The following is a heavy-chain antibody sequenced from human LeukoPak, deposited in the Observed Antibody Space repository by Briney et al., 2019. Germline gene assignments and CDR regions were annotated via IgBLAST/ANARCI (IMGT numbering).Heavy chain of an antibody. J-gene: IGHJ4*02. CDR3: ARDLSSYGDPFDY. D-gene: IGHD4-17*01. V-gene: IGHV3-7*01. CDR1: GFTFSSYW. Sequence: AGSLRLSCAASGFTFSSYWMSWVRQAPGKGLEWVANIKQDGSEKYYVDSVKGRFTISRDNAKNSLYLQMNSLRAEDMAVYYCARDLSSYGDPFDYWGQGTLVTVSS. CDR2: IKQDGSEK.